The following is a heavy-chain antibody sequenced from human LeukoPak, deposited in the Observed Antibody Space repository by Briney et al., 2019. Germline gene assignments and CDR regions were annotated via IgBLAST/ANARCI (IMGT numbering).Heavy chain of an antibody. CDR1: GFTFSSYA. CDR3: AKGTGYSYGYAVGAFDI. Sequence: QPGGSLRLSCAASGFTFSSYAMSWVRQAPGKGLEWVSAISGSGGSTYYADSVKGRFTISRDNSKNTLYLQMNSLRAEDTAVYYCAKGTGYSYGYAVGAFDIWGQGTMVTVSS. D-gene: IGHD5-18*01. CDR2: ISGSGGST. J-gene: IGHJ3*02. V-gene: IGHV3-23*01.